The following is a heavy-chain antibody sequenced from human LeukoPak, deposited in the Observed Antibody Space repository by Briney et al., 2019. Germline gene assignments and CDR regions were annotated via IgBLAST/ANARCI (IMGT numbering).Heavy chain of an antibody. CDR2: SSGNGSST. V-gene: IGHV3-23*01. Sequence: GGSLKLSCAATRFTFSTNAMSWVRRAQTTGLERVSRSSGNGSSTNYANSAQSRFTISRDNSQNTVFLEMNRLRAEDAAVYYCGKARHHHYVWWSYRSYAAGAFEIWGQGTMVAVSS. J-gene: IGHJ3*02. CDR1: RFTFSTNA. D-gene: IGHD3-16*02. CDR3: GKARHHHYVWWSYRSYAAGAFEI.